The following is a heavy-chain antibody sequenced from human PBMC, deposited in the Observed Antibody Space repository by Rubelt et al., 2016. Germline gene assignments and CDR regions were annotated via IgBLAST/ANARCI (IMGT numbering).Heavy chain of an antibody. CDR2: ISSSSSYI. CDR1: GFTFSTYS. D-gene: IGHD4-11*01. J-gene: IGHJ5*02. Sequence: LRLSCAASGFTFSTYSMNWVRQAPGKGLEWVSSISSSSSYIYYADSVKGRFTISRDNAKNSLYLQMNGLRAEDTAVYYCARDNSNYVVSYNWFDAWGQGTLVTVSS. CDR3: ARDNSNYVVSYNWFDA. V-gene: IGHV3-21*01.